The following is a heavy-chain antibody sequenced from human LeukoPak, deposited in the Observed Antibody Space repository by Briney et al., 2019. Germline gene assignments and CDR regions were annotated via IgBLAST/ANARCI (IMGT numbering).Heavy chain of an antibody. CDR2: IDHSGST. Sequence: SETLSLTCAVYGGSFSGYYWSWIRQPPGKWLEWIGEIDHSGSTNYNPSLKSRVTISVDTSKNQFSLKLSSVTAADTAVYYCASNSFDYYGSGSYSVDYWGQGTLVTVSS. J-gene: IGHJ4*02. CDR1: GGSFSGYY. CDR3: ASNSFDYYGSGSYSVDY. D-gene: IGHD3-10*01. V-gene: IGHV4-34*01.